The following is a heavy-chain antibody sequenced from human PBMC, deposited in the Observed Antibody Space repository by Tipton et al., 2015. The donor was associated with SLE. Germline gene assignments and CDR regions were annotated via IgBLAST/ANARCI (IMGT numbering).Heavy chain of an antibody. CDR3: ARAQLALYDAFDI. CDR2: IYYSGST. D-gene: IGHD6-13*01. Sequence: LRLSCTVSGGSISSGDYYWSWIRQPPGKGLEWIGHIYYSGSTYYNPSLKSRVTISVDTSKNQFSLKLSSVTAADTAVYYCARAQLALYDAFDIWGQGTMVTVSS. CDR1: GGSISSGDYY. V-gene: IGHV4-30-4*01. J-gene: IGHJ3*02.